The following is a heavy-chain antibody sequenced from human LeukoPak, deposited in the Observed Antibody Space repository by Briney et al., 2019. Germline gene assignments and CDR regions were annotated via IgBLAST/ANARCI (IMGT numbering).Heavy chain of an antibody. D-gene: IGHD4-23*01. CDR2: ISSSGSTI. CDR1: GFTFRNYG. CDR3: ARDYGGSSPFDY. Sequence: GGSLRLSCAASGFTFRNYGMHWVRQAPGKGLEWVSYISSSGSTIYCAGSVKGRFTISRDNAKNSLYLQMNSLRAEDTAVYYCARDYGGSSPFDYWGQGTLVTVSS. V-gene: IGHV3-48*04. J-gene: IGHJ4*02.